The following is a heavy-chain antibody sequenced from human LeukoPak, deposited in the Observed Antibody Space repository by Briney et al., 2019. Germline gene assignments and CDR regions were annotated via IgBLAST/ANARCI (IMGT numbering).Heavy chain of an antibody. CDR3: ARDPHTKLWFGELLTLPAFDI. J-gene: IGHJ3*02. CDR2: ISSSGSTI. Sequence: GGSLRLSCAASGFSFSSYEMNWVRQAPGKGLEWVSYISSSGSTIYYADSVKGRFTISRDNAKNSLYLQMNSLRAEDTAVYYCARDPHTKLWFGELLTLPAFDIWGQGTMVTVSS. V-gene: IGHV3-48*03. D-gene: IGHD3-10*01. CDR1: GFSFSSYE.